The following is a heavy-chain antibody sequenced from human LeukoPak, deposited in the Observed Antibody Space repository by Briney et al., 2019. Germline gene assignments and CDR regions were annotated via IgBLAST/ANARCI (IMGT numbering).Heavy chain of an antibody. CDR2: IHYTGTT. D-gene: IGHD4-17*01. CDR1: GGFISSGSDYF. Sequence: SETLSLTCTVSGGFISSGSDYFWDWIRQPPGKGLEWIGDIHYTGTTDYNPSLKSRVTISVDTSRNQFSLKLTSVTATDAAVYYCARHGRHGDYSYWGQGTLVTVSS. J-gene: IGHJ4*02. CDR3: ARHGRHGDYSY. V-gene: IGHV4-39*01.